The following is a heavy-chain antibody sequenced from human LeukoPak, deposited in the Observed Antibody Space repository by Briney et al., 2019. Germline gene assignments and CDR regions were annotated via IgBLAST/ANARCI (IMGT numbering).Heavy chain of an antibody. J-gene: IGHJ4*02. D-gene: IGHD5-24*01. CDR1: GFTFSSYA. CDR2: ISYDGSNK. Sequence: PGGSLRLSCAASGFTFSSYAMHWVRQAPGKGLEWVAVISYDGSNKYYADSVKGRFTISRDNSKNTLYLQMNSLRAEDTAVYYCARDSRDGYNSNEDFDYWGQGTLVTVSS. CDR3: ARDSRDGYNSNEDFDY. V-gene: IGHV3-30-3*01.